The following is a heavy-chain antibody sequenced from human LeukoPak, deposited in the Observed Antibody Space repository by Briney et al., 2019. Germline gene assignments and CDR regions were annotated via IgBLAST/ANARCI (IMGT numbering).Heavy chain of an antibody. V-gene: IGHV4-59*13. Sequence: ASETLSLTCTVSGGSISSYYWSWIRQPPGKGLDWIGYIYYSGSTNYNPSLKSRVTISVDTSKNQFSLKLSSVTAADTAVYYCARGYSSGWFDYWGQGTLVTVSS. J-gene: IGHJ4*02. CDR2: IYYSGST. CDR3: ARGYSSGWFDY. D-gene: IGHD6-19*01. CDR1: GGSISSYY.